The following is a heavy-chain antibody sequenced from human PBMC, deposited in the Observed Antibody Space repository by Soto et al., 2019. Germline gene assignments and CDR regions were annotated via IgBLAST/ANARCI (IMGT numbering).Heavy chain of an antibody. CDR2: IYSSGST. D-gene: IGHD2-8*01. J-gene: IGHJ5*01. CDR3: GQMEYGHNWFDS. V-gene: IGHV4-59*01. CDR1: GASISGYY. Sequence: SETLSLTCTVSGASISGYYWNWIRQPPGKGLEWIGYIYSSGSTNYNPSLKSRVTISVDSSKNQFSLKLRSVTVADTAMYYCGQMEYGHNWFDSWGQGSQVTVSS.